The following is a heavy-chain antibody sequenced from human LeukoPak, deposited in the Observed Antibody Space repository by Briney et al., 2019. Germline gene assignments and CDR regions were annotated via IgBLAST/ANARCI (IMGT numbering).Heavy chain of an antibody. V-gene: IGHV3-53*01. CDR1: GLTVSSNY. CDR3: AKMHCSTTSCPYYMDV. D-gene: IGHD2-2*01. J-gene: IGHJ6*03. CDR2: IYAGGTT. Sequence: PGRSLRLSCAASGLTVSSNYMSWVRQAPGKGLEWVSVIYAGGTTYYADSVKGRFTISRDKDTLYLQMNSLRVEDTAVYYCAKMHCSTTSCPYYMDVWGNGTTVTVSS.